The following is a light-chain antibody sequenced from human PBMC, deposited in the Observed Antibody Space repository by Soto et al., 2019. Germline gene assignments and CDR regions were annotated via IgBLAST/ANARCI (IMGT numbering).Light chain of an antibody. CDR2: EVN. J-gene: IGLJ1*01. V-gene: IGLV2-14*01. CDR1: SSDVGGYDY. CDR3: SSYSISTANV. Sequence: QSALTQPASVSGSPGQSITISCTGTSSDVGGYDYVSWYQLHPGKAPKLMVFEVNNRPSGVSYRFSGSKSGNTASLTISGLQAEDEADYFCSSYSISTANVFGTGTKLTVL.